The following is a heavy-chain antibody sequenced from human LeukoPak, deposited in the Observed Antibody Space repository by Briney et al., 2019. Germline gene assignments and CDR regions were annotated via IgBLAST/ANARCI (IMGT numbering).Heavy chain of an antibody. CDR3: AREGYRSTWYFDY. D-gene: IGHD6-13*01. CDR2: IYYSGST. CDR1: GGSISSSSYY. Sequence: SETLSLTCTVSGGSISSSSYYWGWIRQPPGKGLEWIGSIYYSGSTYYNPSLKSRVTISVDTSKNQFSLMLRSVTAADTAVYYCAREGYRSTWYFDYWGQGTLVTVSS. V-gene: IGHV4-39*07. J-gene: IGHJ4*02.